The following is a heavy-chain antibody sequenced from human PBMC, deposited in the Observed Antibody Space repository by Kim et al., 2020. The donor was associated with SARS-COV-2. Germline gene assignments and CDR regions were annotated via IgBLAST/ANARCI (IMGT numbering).Heavy chain of an antibody. Sequence: GGSLRLSCAASGFTFGSFALNWVRQAPGKGLEWVSTISGSADTTYYADSVKGRFTISRDNSKNTLFLQMNSLRAEDTAVYFCARDRENYYGSGTSLPYYFDSWGKGTLVTVSS. D-gene: IGHD3-10*01. CDR3: ARDRENYYGSGTSLPYYFDS. CDR1: GFTFGSFA. J-gene: IGHJ4*02. V-gene: IGHV3-23*01. CDR2: ISGSADTT.